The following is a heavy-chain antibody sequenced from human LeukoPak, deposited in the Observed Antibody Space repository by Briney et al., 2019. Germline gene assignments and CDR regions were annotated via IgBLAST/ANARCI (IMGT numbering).Heavy chain of an antibody. CDR2: TSGYNGNT. CDR3: ARDLSLGRHDYGEPFDY. V-gene: IGHV1-18*01. Sequence: ASVELCGAPSGFTFTNYGISWGGQAPGQGPEWMGWTSGYNGNTNYVQKFQGRVTMTTDASTSTAYMELRSLRSDDTAVYYCARDLSLGRHDYGEPFDYWGQGTLVTVS. D-gene: IGHD4-17*01. CDR1: GFTFTNYG. J-gene: IGHJ4*02.